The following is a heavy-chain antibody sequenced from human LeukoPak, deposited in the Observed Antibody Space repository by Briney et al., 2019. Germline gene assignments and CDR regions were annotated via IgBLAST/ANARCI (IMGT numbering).Heavy chain of an antibody. V-gene: IGHV3-23*01. D-gene: IGHD3-22*01. CDR2: ISGSGGST. CDR3: AKKHYYDSSGYYYFGDFDL. J-gene: IGHJ2*01. Sequence: GGSLRLSCAASGFTFSSHNMNWVRQAPGKGLEWVSAISGSGGSTYYADSVKGRFTISRDNSKNTLYLQMNSLRAEDTAVYYCAKKHYYDSSGYYYFGDFDLWGRGTLVTVSS. CDR1: GFTFSSHN.